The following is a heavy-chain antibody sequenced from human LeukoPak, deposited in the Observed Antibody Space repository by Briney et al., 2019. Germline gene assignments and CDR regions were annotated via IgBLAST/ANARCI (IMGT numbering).Heavy chain of an antibody. CDR1: GFTFSSYA. D-gene: IGHD4-11*01. J-gene: IGHJ4*02. V-gene: IGHV3-30-3*01. Sequence: GGSLRLSCAASGFTFSSYAMPWVRQAPGKGLEWVAVISYDGSNKYYADSVKGRFTISRDNSKNTLYLQMNSLRAEDTAVYYCARCEKYSPNVDCWGQGTLVTVSS. CDR2: ISYDGSNK. CDR3: ARCEKYSPNVDC.